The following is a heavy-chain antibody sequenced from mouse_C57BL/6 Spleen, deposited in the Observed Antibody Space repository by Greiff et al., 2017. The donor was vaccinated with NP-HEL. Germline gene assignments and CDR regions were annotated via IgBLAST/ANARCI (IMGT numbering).Heavy chain of an antibody. J-gene: IGHJ2*01. Sequence: EVQLQESGPGLVKPSQSLSLTCSVTGYSITSGYYWNWIRQFPGNKLEWMGYISYDGSNNYNPSLKNRIPITRDTSKNQFFLKLNSVTTEDTATYYCARNDGYFHFDYWGQGTTLTVSS. CDR3: ARNDGYFHFDY. CDR1: GYSITSGYY. V-gene: IGHV3-6*01. D-gene: IGHD2-3*01. CDR2: ISYDGSN.